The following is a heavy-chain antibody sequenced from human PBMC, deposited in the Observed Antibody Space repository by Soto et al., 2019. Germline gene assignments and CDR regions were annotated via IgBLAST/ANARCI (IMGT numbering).Heavy chain of an antibody. CDR2: INHSGST. CDR3: ARAPPPRYYYDSSGYYYVGGYYFDY. Sequence: PSETLSLTCAVYGGPFSGYYWSWIRQPPGKGLEWIGEINHSGSTNYNPSLKSRVTISVDTSKNQFSLKLSSVTAADTAVYYCARAPPPRYYYDSSGYYYVGGYYFDYWGQGTLVTVSS. CDR1: GGPFSGYY. J-gene: IGHJ4*02. D-gene: IGHD3-22*01. V-gene: IGHV4-34*01.